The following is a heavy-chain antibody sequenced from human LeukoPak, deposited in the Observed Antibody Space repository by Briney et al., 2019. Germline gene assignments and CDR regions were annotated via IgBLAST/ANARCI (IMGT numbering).Heavy chain of an antibody. V-gene: IGHV1-69*04. Sequence: ASVKVSCKASGGTFSSYAISWVRQAPGQGLEWMGRIIPILGIANYAQKFQGRVTITADKSTSTAYMELSSLRSEDTAVYYCARETAKIHGMATIYGYWGQGTLVTVSS. CDR1: GGTFSSYA. CDR3: ARETAKIHGMATIYGY. CDR2: IIPILGIA. J-gene: IGHJ4*02. D-gene: IGHD5-24*01.